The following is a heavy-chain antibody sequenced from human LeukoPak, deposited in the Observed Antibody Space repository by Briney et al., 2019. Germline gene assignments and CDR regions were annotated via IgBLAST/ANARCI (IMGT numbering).Heavy chain of an antibody. D-gene: IGHD6-19*01. J-gene: IGHJ3*01. CDR1: GFTFSSYA. CDR2: ISGSGGST. Sequence: GGSLRLSCAASGFTFSSYAMSWVRQAPGKGLEWVSAISGSGGSTYYADSVKGRFTISRDNSKSTLYLQMSSLRAEDTAMYYCAKVRDTRDWYKDAFDVWGQGTRVTVSS. CDR3: AKVRDTRDWYKDAFDV. V-gene: IGHV3-23*01.